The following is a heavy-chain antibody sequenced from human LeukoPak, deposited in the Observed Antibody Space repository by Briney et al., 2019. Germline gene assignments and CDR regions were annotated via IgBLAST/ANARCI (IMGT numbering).Heavy chain of an antibody. CDR2: IYTSGST. CDR3: ASGTFYCTNGVCYTWFDP. J-gene: IGHJ5*02. Sequence: SETLSLTCTVSGGSISSYYWSWIRQPAGKGLEWIWRIYTSGSTNYNPSLKSRVTMSVDTSKNQFSLKLSSVTAADTAVYYCASGTFYCTNGVCYTWFDPWGQGTLVTVSS. V-gene: IGHV4-4*07. D-gene: IGHD2-8*01. CDR1: GGSISSYY.